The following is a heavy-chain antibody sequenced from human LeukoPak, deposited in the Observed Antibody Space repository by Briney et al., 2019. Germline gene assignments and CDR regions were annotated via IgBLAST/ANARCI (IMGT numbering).Heavy chain of an antibody. D-gene: IGHD6-19*01. J-gene: IGHJ4*01. Sequence: SETLSLTCTVSGGSISSYYWSWIRQPPGKGLEWIGYIYTSGSTNYNPSLKSRVTISVDTSKNQFSLKLSSVTAADTAVYYCAGTPGIAVAGTSYYFDYWGQEPWSPSPQ. CDR3: AGTPGIAVAGTSYYFDY. V-gene: IGHV4-4*09. CDR2: IYTSGST. CDR1: GGSISSYY.